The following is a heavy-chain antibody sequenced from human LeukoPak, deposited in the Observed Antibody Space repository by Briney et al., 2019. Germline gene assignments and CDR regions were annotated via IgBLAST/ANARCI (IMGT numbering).Heavy chain of an antibody. CDR2: INPNSGGT. J-gene: IGHJ4*02. D-gene: IGHD2-21*02. V-gene: IGHV1-2*02. CDR3: ARLHSYCGGDCYPADY. Sequence: ASVKVSCKVSGYTFTGYYMHWVRQAPGQGLEWMGWINPNSGGTNYAQKFQGRVTMTRDTSISTAYMELSRLRSDDTAVYYCARLHSYCGGDCYPADYWGQGTLVTVSS. CDR1: GYTFTGYY.